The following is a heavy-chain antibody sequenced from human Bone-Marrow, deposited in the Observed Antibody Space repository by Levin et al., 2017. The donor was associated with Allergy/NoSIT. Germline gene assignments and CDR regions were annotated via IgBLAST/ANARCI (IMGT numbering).Heavy chain of an antibody. J-gene: IGHJ3*02. CDR2: FKRRADGGTA. D-gene: IGHD3-3*02. V-gene: IGHV3-15*01. Sequence: GGSLRLSCAASGFTFSNAWMSWVRQAPGKGLEWVGLFKRRADGGTADYAAPVKGRFSISTDDSKNTLYLQMNSLKTEDTAVYYCTAGTFRGFPYAFDIWGQGTMVTASS. CDR3: TAGTFRGFPYAFDI. CDR1: GFTFSNAW.